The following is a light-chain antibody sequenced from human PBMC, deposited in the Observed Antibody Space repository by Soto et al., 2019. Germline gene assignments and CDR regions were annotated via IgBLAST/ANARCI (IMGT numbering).Light chain of an antibody. V-gene: IGKV2-28*01. CDR2: LGS. CDR3: MQGLQAPWT. J-gene: IGKJ1*01. CDR1: QSVLHSNGYNY. Sequence: DIVMTQTPLSLPVTPGEPASISCRSSQSVLHSNGYNYLDWYLQKPGQSPQLLMYLGSNRAPGVPARFSGTGSGTDFTLQISSVEAEDVGFYYCMQGLQAPWTFGQGTKVDI.